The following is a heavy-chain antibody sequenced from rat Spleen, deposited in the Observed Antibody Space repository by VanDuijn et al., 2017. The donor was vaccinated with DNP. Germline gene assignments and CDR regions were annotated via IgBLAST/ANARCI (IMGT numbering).Heavy chain of an antibody. CDR2: ISASGGRT. J-gene: IGHJ4*01. Sequence: EVQVVESGGGLVQPGRSLKLSCAASGFTFSFYGMAWVRQAPKKGLEWVASISASGGRTYYRDSVKGRFTISRDNAKNTLHLQMDSLRSEDTATYYCTTDWNNYYYAMDAWGQGTSVTVSS. V-gene: IGHV5-27*01. D-gene: IGHD1-10*01. CDR3: TTDWNNYYYAMDA. CDR1: GFTFSFYG.